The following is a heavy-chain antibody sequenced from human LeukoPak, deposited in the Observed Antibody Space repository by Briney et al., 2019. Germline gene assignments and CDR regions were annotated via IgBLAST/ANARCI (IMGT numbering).Heavy chain of an antibody. CDR1: GGTFSSYA. J-gene: IGHJ4*02. V-gene: IGHV1-69*05. Sequence: SVKVSCKASGGTFSSYAISWVRQAPGQGLEWMGRIIPIFGTANYAQKFQGRVTITTDESTSTAYMELSSLRSEDTAVYYCAKAPIPGIAVAEDYWGQGTLVTVSS. CDR3: AKAPIPGIAVAEDY. CDR2: IIPIFGTA. D-gene: IGHD6-19*01.